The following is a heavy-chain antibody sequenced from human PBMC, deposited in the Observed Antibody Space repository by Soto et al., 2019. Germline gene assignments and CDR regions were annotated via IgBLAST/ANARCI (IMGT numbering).Heavy chain of an antibody. V-gene: IGHV1-69*14. CDR1: GDIFSGYS. D-gene: IGHD5-12*01. Sequence: QVQLVQSGAKVKKPGSSVKVSCKTSGDIFSGYSISWVRQAPGQGLEWMGGIIPIFGTTNYAQRFHGRVTITADKSTSTVYMELYSLKSEDTAVYYCARDLGSGYDPGDYWGQGTLVTVSS. J-gene: IGHJ4*02. CDR2: IIPIFGTT. CDR3: ARDLGSGYDPGDY.